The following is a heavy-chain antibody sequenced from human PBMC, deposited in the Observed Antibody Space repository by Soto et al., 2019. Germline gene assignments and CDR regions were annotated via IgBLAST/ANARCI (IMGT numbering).Heavy chain of an antibody. J-gene: IGHJ3*02. D-gene: IGHD2-2*01. CDR1: GGSISSGDYY. Sequence: QVQLQESGPGLVKPSQTLSLTCTVSGGSISSGDYYWSWIRQPPGKGLEWIGYIYYSGSTYYNPSRKIRVTISVDTSKNQFSLKLSSVTAADTAVYYCDRDRGLGYCSSTSCYDAFDIWGQGTMVTVSS. CDR3: DRDRGLGYCSSTSCYDAFDI. CDR2: IYYSGST. V-gene: IGHV4-30-4*01.